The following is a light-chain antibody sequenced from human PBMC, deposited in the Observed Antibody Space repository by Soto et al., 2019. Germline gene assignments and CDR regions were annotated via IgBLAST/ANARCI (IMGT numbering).Light chain of an antibody. CDR2: GAY. J-gene: IGKJ1*01. CDR1: QSVINSY. Sequence: EVVLTQSPGTLSLSSGERATLSCRASQSVINSYLAWYQQKPGQAPRLLLYGAYNRAAGIPDRFSGSGSGTDFTLTISRLEPEDFAVYYCQHYGYSLWTFGQGTKVDIK. V-gene: IGKV3-20*01. CDR3: QHYGYSLWT.